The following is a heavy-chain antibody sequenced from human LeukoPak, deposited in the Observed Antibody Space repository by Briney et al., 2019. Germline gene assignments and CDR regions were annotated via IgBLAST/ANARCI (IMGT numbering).Heavy chain of an antibody. Sequence: GGSLRLSCAASGFTFSSYAMHWVRQAPGKRLEYVSAISSNGGSTYYADSVKGRFTISRDNSKNTLYLQMGSLRAEDMAVYYCARGGLYYYYYGMDVWGKGTTVTVSS. J-gene: IGHJ6*04. V-gene: IGHV3-64*02. CDR1: GFTFSSYA. CDR2: ISSNGGST. D-gene: IGHD2-21*01. CDR3: ARGGLYYYYYGMDV.